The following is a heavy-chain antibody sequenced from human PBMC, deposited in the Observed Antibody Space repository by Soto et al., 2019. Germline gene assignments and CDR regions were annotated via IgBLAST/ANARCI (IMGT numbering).Heavy chain of an antibody. J-gene: IGHJ3*02. CDR1: GFTFSSYA. Sequence: QVQLVESGGGVVQPGRSLRLSCAASGFTFSSYAMHRVSQAPGKGLEWVAVISYDGSNKYYADSVKGRFTISRDNSKNTLYLQMNSLRAEDTAVYYCARDSGRELGAFDIWGQGTMVTVSS. V-gene: IGHV3-30-3*01. D-gene: IGHD1-26*01. CDR2: ISYDGSNK. CDR3: ARDSGRELGAFDI.